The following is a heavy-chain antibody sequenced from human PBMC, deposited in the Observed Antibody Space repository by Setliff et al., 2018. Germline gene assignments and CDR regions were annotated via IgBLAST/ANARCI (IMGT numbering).Heavy chain of an antibody. D-gene: IGHD2-2*01. Sequence: ASVKVSCKASGYSLINYGITWVRQAPGQGLEWMGWISPYKSGTNYAQKFQGRVSMTTDTSTRTAYMELRSLRSDDTAVYYCARAPLMVVVPPDAHRFDPWGQGTQVTVSS. CDR1: GYSLINYG. CDR2: ISPYKSGT. V-gene: IGHV1-18*01. J-gene: IGHJ5*02. CDR3: ARAPLMVVVPPDAHRFDP.